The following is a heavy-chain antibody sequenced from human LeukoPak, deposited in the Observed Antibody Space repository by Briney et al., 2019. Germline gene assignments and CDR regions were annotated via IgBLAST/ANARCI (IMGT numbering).Heavy chain of an antibody. Sequence: GGSLRLSCAASGFTFSSYAMHWVRQAPGKGLEWVAVISYDGGNKYYGDSVKGRFSISRDNSKNTLYLQMNSLRAEDTAVYYCAKRPQATRYFDLWGRGTLVTVSS. CDR1: GFTFSSYA. CDR3: AKRPQATRYFDL. V-gene: IGHV3-30*18. CDR2: ISYDGGNK. J-gene: IGHJ2*01.